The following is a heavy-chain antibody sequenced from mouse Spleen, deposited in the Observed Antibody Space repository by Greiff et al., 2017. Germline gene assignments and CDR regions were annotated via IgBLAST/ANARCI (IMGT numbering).Heavy chain of an antibody. Sequence: QVQLKQSGAELVRPGTSVKVSCKASGYAFTNYLIEWVKQRPGQGLEWIGVINPGSGGTNYNEKFKGKATLTADKSSSTAYMQLSSLTSEDSAVYFCAREGDYDWYFDVWGTGTTVTVSS. CDR1: GYAFTNYL. CDR2: INPGSGGT. D-gene: IGHD2-4*01. CDR3: AREGDYDWYFDV. J-gene: IGHJ1*03. V-gene: IGHV1-54*01.